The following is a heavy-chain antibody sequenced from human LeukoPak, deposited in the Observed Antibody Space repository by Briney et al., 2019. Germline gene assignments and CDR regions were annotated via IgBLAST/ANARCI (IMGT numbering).Heavy chain of an antibody. CDR1: GFTFSSYS. V-gene: IGHV3-21*01. J-gene: IGHJ4*02. D-gene: IGHD6-19*01. CDR3: ARDSGIAVAAE. Sequence: GGSLGLSCAASGFTFSSYSMNWVRQAPGKGLEWVSSISSSSSYIYYADSVKGRFTISRDNAKNSLYLQMNSLRAEDTAVYYCARDSGIAVAAEWGQGTLVTVSS. CDR2: ISSSSSYI.